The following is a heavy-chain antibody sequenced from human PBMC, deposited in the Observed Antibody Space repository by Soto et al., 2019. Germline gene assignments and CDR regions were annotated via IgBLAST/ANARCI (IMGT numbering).Heavy chain of an antibody. CDR1: DDFISSYY. D-gene: IGHD3-9*01. CDR2: VSTSGAT. J-gene: IGHJ6*02. Sequence: PLETLSLTCTVSDDFISSYYWNWIRQPAGKGMEWIGRVSTSGATNYNPSLESRVTMSVDTSKKQFSLKLTSVTAADTAVYFCAPADHEILTGSYAMDVWGQGTTVTVSS. CDR3: APADHEILTGSYAMDV. V-gene: IGHV4-4*07.